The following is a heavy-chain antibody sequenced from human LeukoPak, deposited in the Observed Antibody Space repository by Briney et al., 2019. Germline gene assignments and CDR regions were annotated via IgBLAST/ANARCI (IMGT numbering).Heavy chain of an antibody. V-gene: IGHV4-34*01. CDR2: INHSGST. D-gene: IGHD3-9*01. CDR3: ARGVSVYYDIFTGYYYYYYMDV. J-gene: IGHJ6*03. CDR1: GGSFSGYY. Sequence: SSETLSLTCAVYGGSFSGYYWSWIRQPPGKGLEWIGEINHSGSTNYNPSLKSRVTISVDTSKNQFSLKLSSVTAAETAVYYCARGVSVYYDIFTGYYYYYYMDVWGKGTTVTVSS.